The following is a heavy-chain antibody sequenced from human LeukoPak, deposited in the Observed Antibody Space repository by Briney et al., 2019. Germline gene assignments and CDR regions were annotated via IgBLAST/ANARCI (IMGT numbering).Heavy chain of an antibody. J-gene: IGHJ3*02. CDR2: INAYNGNT. V-gene: IGHV1-18*01. CDR3: ARFGLGKHIEVAGIPFDI. CDR1: GGTFSSYV. D-gene: IGHD6-19*01. Sequence: ASMKVSCKASGGTFSSYVISWVRQAPGQGLEWMGWINAYNGNTNYAQKLQGRVTMTTDTSTSTAYMELRSLRSDDTAVYYCARFGLGKHIEVAGIPFDIWGQGTMVTVSS.